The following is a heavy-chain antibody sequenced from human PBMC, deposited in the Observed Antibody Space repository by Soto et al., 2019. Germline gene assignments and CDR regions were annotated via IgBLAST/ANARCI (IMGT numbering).Heavy chain of an antibody. Sequence: ASVKVSCKASGYTFTSYAMHWVRQAPGQRLEWMGWINAGNGNTKYSQKFQGRVTITRDTSASTAYMELSSLRSEDTAVYYCARTHSFGELLYYYYYGMDVWGQGTTVTVSS. V-gene: IGHV1-3*01. J-gene: IGHJ6*02. CDR2: INAGNGNT. D-gene: IGHD3-10*01. CDR3: ARTHSFGELLYYYYYGMDV. CDR1: GYTFTSYA.